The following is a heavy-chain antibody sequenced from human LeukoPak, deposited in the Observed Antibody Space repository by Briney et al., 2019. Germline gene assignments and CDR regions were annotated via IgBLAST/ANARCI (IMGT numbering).Heavy chain of an antibody. V-gene: IGHV4-34*01. Sequence: PSETLSLTCAVYGGSFSGYYWSWIRQPPGKGLEWIGEINHSGSTYYNPSLKSRVTISVDTSKNQFSLKLRSVTAADTAMYYCARDYSSSWGDFDYWGQGTLVTVSS. J-gene: IGHJ4*02. CDR1: GGSFSGYY. CDR2: INHSGST. CDR3: ARDYSSSWGDFDY. D-gene: IGHD6-13*01.